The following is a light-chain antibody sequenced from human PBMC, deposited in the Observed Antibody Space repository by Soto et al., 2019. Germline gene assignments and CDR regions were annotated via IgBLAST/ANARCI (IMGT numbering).Light chain of an antibody. J-gene: IGLJ2*01. CDR3: AAWDDSLKRVV. CDR2: SNN. CDR1: SSNIGSNT. Sequence: QAVVTQPPSASGTPGQRVTISCSGSSSNIGSNTVNWYQQLPGTAPKLLIYSNNQRPSGVPDRFSGSKSGTSASLAISGLQSEDEADYYCAAWDDSLKRVVFGGGTKVTVL. V-gene: IGLV1-44*01.